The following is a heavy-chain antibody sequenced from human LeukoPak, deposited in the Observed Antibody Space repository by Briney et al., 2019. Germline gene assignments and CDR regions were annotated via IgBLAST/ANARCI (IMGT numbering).Heavy chain of an antibody. V-gene: IGHV4-4*07. CDR3: ARGYSSGWYKWFDP. J-gene: IGHJ5*02. CDR2: IYTSGST. Sequence: SETLSLTCTVSGGSISSYYWSWIRQPAGKGLEGIGRIYTSGSTNYNPSLTSRVTMSVDTSKNQFSLKLSSVTAADTAVYYCARGYSSGWYKWFDPWGQGTLVTVSS. CDR1: GGSISSYY. D-gene: IGHD6-19*01.